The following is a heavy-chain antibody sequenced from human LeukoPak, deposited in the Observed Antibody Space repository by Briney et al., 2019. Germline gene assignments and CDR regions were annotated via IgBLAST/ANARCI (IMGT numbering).Heavy chain of an antibody. CDR1: GYSFTSYW. J-gene: IGHJ5*02. D-gene: IGHD6-19*01. Sequence: GESLKITCKGSGYSFTSYWIGWVRQMPGKGLEWMGIIYPGDSDTRYSPSFQGQVTISADKPISTAYLQWSSLKASDTAMYYCARQQWLVSYNWFDPWGQGTLVTVSS. CDR2: IYPGDSDT. V-gene: IGHV5-51*01. CDR3: ARQQWLVSYNWFDP.